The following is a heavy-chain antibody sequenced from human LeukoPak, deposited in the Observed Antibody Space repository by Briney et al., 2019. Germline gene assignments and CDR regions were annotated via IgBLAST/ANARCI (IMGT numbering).Heavy chain of an antibody. CDR1: GGSISSYY. CDR3: GGGSSAWVDY. Sequence: SETLSLTCNVSGGSISSYYWTWIRQPAGKGLEWIGRVYTTVSTKYNPSLKSRFTMSVDTSKNQFSLRLNSVTAADTAVYYCGGGSSAWVDYWGQGTLVTVSS. J-gene: IGHJ4*02. CDR2: VYTTVST. V-gene: IGHV4-4*07. D-gene: IGHD3-16*01.